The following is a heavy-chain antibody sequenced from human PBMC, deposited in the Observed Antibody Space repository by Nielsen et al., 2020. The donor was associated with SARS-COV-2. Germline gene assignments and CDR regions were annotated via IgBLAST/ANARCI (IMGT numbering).Heavy chain of an antibody. CDR3: AKLAAADAFDI. Sequence: SLKISCAASGFIFDDYAMHWVRQAPGKGLEWVSGISWNSGSIGYADSVKGRFTISRDNAKNSLYLQMNSLRAEDTALYYCAKLAAADAFDIWGQGTMVTVSS. D-gene: IGHD6-13*01. J-gene: IGHJ3*02. CDR1: GFIFDDYA. V-gene: IGHV3-9*01. CDR2: ISWNSGSI.